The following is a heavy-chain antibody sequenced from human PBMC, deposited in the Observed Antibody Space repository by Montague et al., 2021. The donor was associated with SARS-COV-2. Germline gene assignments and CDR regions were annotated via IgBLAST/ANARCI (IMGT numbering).Heavy chain of an antibody. J-gene: IGHJ4*01. CDR3: SRGLGYASMFRFFDY. CDR2: MYYTGTS. CDR1: GGSVSGYY. Sequence: SETLSLTCAISGGSVSGYYWAWIRQPPGKGLEWIGYMYYTGTSNYNPSLKSRVSIFIDKSKNHFSLILTSVAAADTGDYYCSRGLGYASMFRFFDYWGHGAQVTVSS. D-gene: IGHD2-2*01. V-gene: IGHV4-59*02.